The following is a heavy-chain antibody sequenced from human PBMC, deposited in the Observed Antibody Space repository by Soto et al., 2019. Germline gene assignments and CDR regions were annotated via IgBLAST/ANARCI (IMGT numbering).Heavy chain of an antibody. Sequence: GGSLRLSCAASGFTFDDYAMHWVRQAPGKGLEWVSGISWNSGSIGYADSVKGRLTISRDNAKNSLYLQMNSLRAEDTALYYCAKEMDYGDYLDYWGQGTLVTVSS. J-gene: IGHJ4*02. CDR3: AKEMDYGDYLDY. CDR2: ISWNSGSI. CDR1: GFTFDDYA. D-gene: IGHD4-17*01. V-gene: IGHV3-9*01.